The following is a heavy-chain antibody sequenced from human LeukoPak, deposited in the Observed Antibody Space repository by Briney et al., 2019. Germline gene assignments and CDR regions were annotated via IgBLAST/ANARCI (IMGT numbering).Heavy chain of an antibody. CDR2: IYYTGST. CDR1: GGSISSYY. Sequence: SETLSLTCTVSGGSISSYYWSWIRQPPGKGLEWIGYIYYTGSTNYNPSLRSRVTISVDTSKNQFSLELSSVTAADTAVYYCARACYYDSSGYYFLDYWGQGTLVTVSS. D-gene: IGHD3-22*01. J-gene: IGHJ4*02. CDR3: ARACYYDSSGYYFLDY. V-gene: IGHV4-59*01.